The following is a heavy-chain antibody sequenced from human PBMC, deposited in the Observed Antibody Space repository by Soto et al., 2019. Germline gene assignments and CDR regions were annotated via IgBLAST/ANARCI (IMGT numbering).Heavy chain of an antibody. CDR1: GFTFSSYA. V-gene: IGHV3-30-3*01. D-gene: IGHD4-4*01. CDR2: ISYDGSNK. J-gene: IGHJ2*01. CDR3: ARPLWRDDYNWGYFDL. Sequence: QVQLVESGGGVVQPGRSLRLSCAASGFTFSSYAMHWVRQAPGKGLEWVAVISYDGSNKYYADSVKGRFTISRDNYKNSLYLQMHSLRTEDTAVYYCARPLWRDDYNWGYFDLWGRGTLGPVSS.